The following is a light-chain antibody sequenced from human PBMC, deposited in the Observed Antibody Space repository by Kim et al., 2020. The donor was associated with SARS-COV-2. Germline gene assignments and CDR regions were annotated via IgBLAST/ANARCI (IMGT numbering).Light chain of an antibody. Sequence: QSALTQPASVSGSPGQSITISCTGTSSDVGGAYSYVSWYVQHPGKATKIMIFDVTKRPSGVSNRFSGSKSGNTASLTISGLQAEDEADYYCSSHTSTRTFVFGSGTKVTVL. CDR3: SSHTSTRTFV. J-gene: IGLJ1*01. V-gene: IGLV2-14*03. CDR2: DVT. CDR1: SSDVGGAYSY.